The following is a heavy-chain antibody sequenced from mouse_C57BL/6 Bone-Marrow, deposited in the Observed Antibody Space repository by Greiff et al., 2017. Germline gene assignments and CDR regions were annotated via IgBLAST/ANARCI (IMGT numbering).Heavy chain of an antibody. Sequence: QVQLKQSGAELARPGASVKLSCKASGYTFTSYGISWVKQRTGQGLEWIGEIYPRSGNTYYNEKFKGKATLTADKSSSTAYMELRSLTSEDSAVYFCARFHLLGAIDYWGQRTSDTVSS. CDR1: GYTFTSYG. V-gene: IGHV1-81*01. CDR3: ARFHLLGAIDY. J-gene: IGHJ4*01. CDR2: IYPRSGNT. D-gene: IGHD1-1*01.